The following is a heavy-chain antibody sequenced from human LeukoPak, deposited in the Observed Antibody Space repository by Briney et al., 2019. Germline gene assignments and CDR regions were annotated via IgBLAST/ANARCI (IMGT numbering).Heavy chain of an antibody. D-gene: IGHD2-15*01. CDR3: ARVVCTGGSCFFVDY. V-gene: IGHV4-30-4*07. CDR1: GGAISGGGYS. Sequence: PSETLSLTCAVSGGAISGGGYSWSWIRQPPGKALELIGDIYDSGSTFHKPSLKSRVTISIDTSKNQFSLKLTSVTAADTAVYYCARVVCTGGSCFFVDYWGQG. J-gene: IGHJ4*02. CDR2: IYDSGST.